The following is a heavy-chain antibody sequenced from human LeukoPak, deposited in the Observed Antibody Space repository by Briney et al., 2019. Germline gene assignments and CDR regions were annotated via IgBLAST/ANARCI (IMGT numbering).Heavy chain of an antibody. J-gene: IGHJ3*02. V-gene: IGHV3-30*02. D-gene: IGHD2-2*01. CDR3: ARGLGICSSTSCRDAFDI. Sequence: GGSLRLSCATSGFVFSKNGMHWVRQAPGKGLEWVAFIRHDQSNKYYADSVKGRFTISRDNAKNSLYLQMNSLRAEDTAVYYCARGLGICSSTSCRDAFDIWGQGTMVTVSS. CDR2: IRHDQSNK. CDR1: GFVFSKNG.